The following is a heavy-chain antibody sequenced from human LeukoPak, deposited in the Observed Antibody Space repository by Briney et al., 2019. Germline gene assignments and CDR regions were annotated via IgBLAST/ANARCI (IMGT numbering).Heavy chain of an antibody. CDR3: ASGPIPMIVVVTPFDY. CDR2: INPNSGGT. Sequence: GASVKVSCKASGYTFTGYYMHWVRQAPGQGLEWMRWINPNSGGTNYAQKFQGRVTMTRDTSISTAYMELSRLRSDDTAVYYCASGPIPMIVVVTPFDYWGQGTLVTVSS. CDR1: GYTFTGYY. D-gene: IGHD3-22*01. J-gene: IGHJ4*02. V-gene: IGHV1-2*02.